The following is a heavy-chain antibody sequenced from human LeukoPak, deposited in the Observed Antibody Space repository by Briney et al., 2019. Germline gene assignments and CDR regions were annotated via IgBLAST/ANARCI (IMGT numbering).Heavy chain of an antibody. V-gene: IGHV3-23*01. CDR2: ISGGSTST. J-gene: IGHJ4*02. D-gene: IGHD3-10*01. CDR3: ATEQWFVNSYYFDS. Sequence: PGGSLRLSCVASGFTFSNYAVSWVRQAPGKGLEWVSAISGGSTSTYYTDSVKGQFTISRDNSKNTLYLQMDSLRAEDTAVYFCATEQWFVNSYYFDSWGQGTLATVSS. CDR1: GFTFSNYA.